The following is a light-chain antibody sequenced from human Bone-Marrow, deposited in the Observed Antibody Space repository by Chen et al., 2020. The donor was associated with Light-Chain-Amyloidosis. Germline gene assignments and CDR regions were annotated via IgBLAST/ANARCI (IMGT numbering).Light chain of an antibody. CDR1: DLPTKY. Sequence: SYELTQPPSESVSPGQTPRITCSGDDLPTKYAYWYQQKPGQAPVLVIHRDTERPSGISERFSGSSSGTTATLTISGVQAEDEADYHCQSADSSGTSEVIFGGGTKLTVL. J-gene: IGLJ2*01. V-gene: IGLV3-25*03. CDR3: QSADSSGTSEVI. CDR2: RDT.